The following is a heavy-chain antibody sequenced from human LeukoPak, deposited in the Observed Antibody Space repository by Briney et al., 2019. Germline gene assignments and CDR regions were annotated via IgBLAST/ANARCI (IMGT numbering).Heavy chain of an antibody. V-gene: IGHV1-69*01. CDR1: GGTFSSYA. CDR3: ARGPRTHYDILTGYSALYFDY. CDR2: IIPIFGTA. Sequence: SVKVSCKASGGTFSSYAISWVRQAPGQGLEWMGGIIPIFGTANYAQKFQGRVTITADESTSTAYMELSSLRSEDTAVYYCARGPRTHYDILTGYSALYFDYWGQGTLVTVSS. J-gene: IGHJ4*02. D-gene: IGHD3-9*01.